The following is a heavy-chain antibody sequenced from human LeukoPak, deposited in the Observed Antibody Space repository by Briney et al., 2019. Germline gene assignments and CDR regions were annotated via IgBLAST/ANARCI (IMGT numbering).Heavy chain of an antibody. J-gene: IGHJ4*02. Sequence: ASVKVSCKASGGTFSSYAISWVRQAPGQGLEWMGGIIPIFGTANYAQKFQGRVRITADESTSTAYMELSSLRSEDTAVYYCARARQTAMALPGFDYWGQGTLVTVSS. D-gene: IGHD5-18*01. CDR2: IIPIFGTA. CDR3: ARARQTAMALPGFDY. V-gene: IGHV1-69*13. CDR1: GGTFSSYA.